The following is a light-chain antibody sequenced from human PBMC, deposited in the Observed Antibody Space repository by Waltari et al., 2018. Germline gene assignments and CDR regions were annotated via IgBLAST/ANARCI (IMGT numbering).Light chain of an antibody. Sequence: QSALTQPASVSGSPGQSITISCTGSSLDVGGYDFVSWYRQHPGKAPKVVILDVNNRPSGVSDRVSGSKSGNTASLTISGLQAEDEGDYYCTSYTSRHTLVFGGGTKVTVL. J-gene: IGLJ1*01. CDR2: DVN. V-gene: IGLV2-14*01. CDR3: TSYTSRHTLV. CDR1: SLDVGGYDF.